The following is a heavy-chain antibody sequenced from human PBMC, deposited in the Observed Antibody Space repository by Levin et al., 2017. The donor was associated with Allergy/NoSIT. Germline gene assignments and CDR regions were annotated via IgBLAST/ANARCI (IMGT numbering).Heavy chain of an antibody. CDR1: GFTFSSYG. J-gene: IGHJ4*02. V-gene: IGHV3-30*18. Sequence: LSLTCAASGFTFSSYGMHWVRQAPGKGLEWVAVISYDGSNKYYADSVKGRFTISRDNSKNTLYLQMNSLRAEDTAVYYCANYGDYDPFDYWGQGTLVTVSS. CDR2: ISYDGSNK. CDR3: ANYGDYDPFDY. D-gene: IGHD4-17*01.